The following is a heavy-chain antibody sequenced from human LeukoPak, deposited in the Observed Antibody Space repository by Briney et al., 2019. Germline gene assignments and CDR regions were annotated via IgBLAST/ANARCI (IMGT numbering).Heavy chain of an antibody. CDR1: GGSFSGYY. V-gene: IGHV4-34*01. J-gene: IGHJ4*02. CDR3: ARGPGFLL. Sequence: SETVSLTCAVYGGSFSGYYWSWIRQPPGKGLEWIGEINHSGSTNYNPSLKSRVTISVDTSKNQFSLKLSSVTAADTAVYYCARGPGFLLWGQGTLVTVSS. CDR2: INHSGST. D-gene: IGHD2/OR15-2a*01.